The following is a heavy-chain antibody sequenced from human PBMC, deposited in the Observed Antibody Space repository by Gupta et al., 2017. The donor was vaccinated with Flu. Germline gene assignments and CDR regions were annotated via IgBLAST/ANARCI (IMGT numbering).Heavy chain of an antibody. CDR1: SSFA. Sequence: SSFAMSWVRQASGKGLEWVSAISAGADKTYYADSVKGRFTISRDNSENTLYLQMNSLRAEDTALYYCAKHIVGDSGAYWGQGTLVTVSS. J-gene: IGHJ4*02. V-gene: IGHV3-23*01. CDR3: AKHIVGDSGAY. CDR2: ISAGADKT. D-gene: IGHD1-26*01.